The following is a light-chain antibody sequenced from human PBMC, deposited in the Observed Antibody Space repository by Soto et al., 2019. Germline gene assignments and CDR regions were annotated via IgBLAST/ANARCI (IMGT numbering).Light chain of an antibody. CDR1: QGISSF. J-gene: IGKJ2*01. CDR3: QQYFSYPYT. Sequence: AIRMTQSPSSISASTGDRVTITCRASQGISSFLAWYQQKPGKAPKLLIYAASTLQRGAPSRFSASGSGTDFTLTISSLQSEDFATYFCQQYFSYPYTFGRGTKLEI. CDR2: AAS. V-gene: IGKV1-8*01.